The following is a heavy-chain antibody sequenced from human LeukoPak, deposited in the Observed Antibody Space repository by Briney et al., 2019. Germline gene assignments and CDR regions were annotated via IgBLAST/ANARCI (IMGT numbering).Heavy chain of an antibody. V-gene: IGHV1-18*01. J-gene: IGHJ4*02. CDR2: VSAYNCNT. CDR3: ARVMSVAAAGNFDY. D-gene: IGHD6-13*01. Sequence: AADTVPCKASGYSLTRYGIIWVRQAPRQGREGMGWVSAYNCNTNYAQKLQGRVTMTTDTSTSTAYMELRSLRSDHPAVYYCARVMSVAAAGNFDYGGQGTLVTVPS. CDR1: GYSLTRYG.